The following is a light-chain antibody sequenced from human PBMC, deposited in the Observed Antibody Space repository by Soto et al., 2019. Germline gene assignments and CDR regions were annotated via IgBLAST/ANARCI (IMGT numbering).Light chain of an antibody. CDR2: DVS. Sequence: QSVLTQPRSVSGSPGQSVTISCTGTSSDVGGYNYVSWYQQHPGKAPKFMISDVSKRPSGVSDRFSGSKSGNTASLTISGLQAEDEADYYCCSYAGGYTYVFGTGTKLTVL. CDR1: SSDVGGYNY. J-gene: IGLJ1*01. CDR3: CSYAGGYTYV. V-gene: IGLV2-11*01.